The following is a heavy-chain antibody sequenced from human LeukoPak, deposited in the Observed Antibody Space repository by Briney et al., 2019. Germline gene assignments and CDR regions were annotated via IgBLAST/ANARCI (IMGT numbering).Heavy chain of an antibody. D-gene: IGHD2-2*02. J-gene: IGHJ4*02. V-gene: IGHV3-23*01. CDR1: GFTFSSYA. CDR2: ISGSGGST. Sequence: GGSLRLSCAASGFTFSSYAMSWVRQAPGKGLEWVSAISGSGGSTYYADSVKGRFTISRDNSKDTLYLQMNSLRAEDTAVYYCRVPAAIVSIDYWGQGTLVTVSS. CDR3: RVPAAIVSIDY.